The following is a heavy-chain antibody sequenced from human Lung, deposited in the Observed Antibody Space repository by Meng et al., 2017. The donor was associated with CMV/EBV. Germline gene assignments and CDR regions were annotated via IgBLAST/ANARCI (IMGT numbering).Heavy chain of an antibody. D-gene: IGHD3-16*02. CDR1: GFTFSSYW. CDR2: IKQDGSEK. J-gene: IGHJ6*04. V-gene: IGHV3-7*01. CDR3: ARVRYSKGMGYYYGMDV. Sequence: GESXKISCAASGFTFSSYWMSWVRQAPGKGLEWVANIKQDGSEKYYVDSVKGRFTISRDNAKNSLYLQMNSLRAEDTAVYYCARVRYSKGMGYYYGMDVWRGGXTVTVSS.